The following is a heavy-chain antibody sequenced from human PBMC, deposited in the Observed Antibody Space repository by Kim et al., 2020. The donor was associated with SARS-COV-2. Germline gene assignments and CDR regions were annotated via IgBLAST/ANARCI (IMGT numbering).Heavy chain of an antibody. J-gene: IGHJ5*02. D-gene: IGHD3-10*01. CDR3: ARGGYGSGTRDWFDP. Sequence: DSVKGRFTISRDNAKNSLYLQRNSLRDEDTAVYYCARGGYGSGTRDWFDPWGQGTLVTVSS. V-gene: IGHV3-48*02.